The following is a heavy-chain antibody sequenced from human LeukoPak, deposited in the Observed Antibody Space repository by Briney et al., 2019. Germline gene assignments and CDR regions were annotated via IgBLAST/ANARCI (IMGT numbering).Heavy chain of an antibody. J-gene: IGHJ4*02. CDR1: GFTLSNHG. CDR3: ARGTGYTYAFTGRERTKSRLDY. D-gene: IGHD5-18*01. V-gene: IGHV3-30*02. CDR2: IRYDGIIK. Sequence: SGGSLRLSCDAYGFTLSNHGMHWVRQAPGKGLEWVAFIRYDGIIKYYADSVKGRFTISRDNSKNTLYLQMNSLRAEDTAVYYCARGTGYTYAFTGRERTKSRLDYWGQGTLVTVSS.